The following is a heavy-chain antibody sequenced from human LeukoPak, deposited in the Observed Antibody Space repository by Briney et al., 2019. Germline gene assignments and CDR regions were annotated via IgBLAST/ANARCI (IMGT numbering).Heavy chain of an antibody. J-gene: IGHJ4*02. Sequence: QPGGSLRLSCAASGFTFSSYAMTWVRQFPGKGLEWVSAISGSGGNTYYADSVKGRFTISRDNSKNTLYLQMNSLRAEDTAAYYCAKVPDIVVVPAAGLFDYWGQGTLVTVSS. CDR1: GFTFSSYA. CDR2: ISGSGGNT. V-gene: IGHV3-23*01. D-gene: IGHD2-2*01. CDR3: AKVPDIVVVPAAGLFDY.